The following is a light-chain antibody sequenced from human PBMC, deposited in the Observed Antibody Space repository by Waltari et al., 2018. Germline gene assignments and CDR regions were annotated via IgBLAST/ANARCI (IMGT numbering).Light chain of an antibody. CDR2: DVN. J-gene: IGLJ1*01. CDR1: SSDVGNYNY. V-gene: IGLV2-14*03. CDR3: SSYSSTSALEV. Sequence: QSALTQPASVSGSPGQSITISCTATSSDVGNYNYVSSYQQHPGKAPKLMIYDVNKRPSGVSNRFSGSKSGNTASLTISGLQAEDEADYYCSSYSSTSALEVFGTGTKVTVL.